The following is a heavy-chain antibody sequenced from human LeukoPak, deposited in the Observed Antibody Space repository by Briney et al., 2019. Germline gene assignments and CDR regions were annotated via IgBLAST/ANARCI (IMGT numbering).Heavy chain of an antibody. D-gene: IGHD5-18*01. CDR3: ARAAGDSYGYRYYFDY. Sequence: GASVKVSCKASGYTFTSYAMHWVRQAPGQRLEWMGWINAGNGNTKYSQKFQGRVTITRDTSASTAYMELSSLRSEDTAVYFCARAAGDSYGYRYYFDYWGQGTLVTVSS. J-gene: IGHJ4*02. CDR2: INAGNGNT. V-gene: IGHV1-3*01. CDR1: GYTFTSYA.